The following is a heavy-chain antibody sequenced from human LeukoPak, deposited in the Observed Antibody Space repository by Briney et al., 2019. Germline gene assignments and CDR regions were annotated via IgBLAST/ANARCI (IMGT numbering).Heavy chain of an antibody. CDR1: GFTFSSYW. J-gene: IGHJ3*02. V-gene: IGHV3-7*04. Sequence: GGSLRLSCAASGFTFSSYWMSWVRQAPGKGLEWVANIKQDGSEKYYVDSVKGRFTISRDNAKNSLYLQMNSLRAEDTAVYYCARVAAGDSSGYYYGNDAFDIWGQGTMVTVSS. D-gene: IGHD3-22*01. CDR2: IKQDGSEK. CDR3: ARVAAGDSSGYYYGNDAFDI.